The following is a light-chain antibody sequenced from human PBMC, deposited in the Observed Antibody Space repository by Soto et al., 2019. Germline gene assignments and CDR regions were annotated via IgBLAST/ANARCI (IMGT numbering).Light chain of an antibody. Sequence: DVVMPQSPLSLPVTLGQPASISCRSNQSLVHSDGIAYFSWFQQRPGRSPRRLIYKVSNRDSGVQARFSGSGSGTDFALKISRVEAEDVGVYYCMQGTHWPITFGQGTRLEI. CDR3: MQGTHWPIT. J-gene: IGKJ5*01. CDR2: KVS. V-gene: IGKV2-30*02. CDR1: QSLVHSDGIAY.